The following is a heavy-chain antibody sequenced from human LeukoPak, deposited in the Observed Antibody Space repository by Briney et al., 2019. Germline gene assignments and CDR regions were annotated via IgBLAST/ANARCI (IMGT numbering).Heavy chain of an antibody. V-gene: IGHV4-31*03. CDR3: ASLDCSSTSCPFDY. CDR1: GGSTSSGGYY. Sequence: PSETLSLTCTVSGGSTSSGGYYWSWIRQHPGKGLEWIGYIYYSGSTYYNPSLKSRVTISVDTSKNQFSLKLSSVTAADTAVYYCASLDCSSTSCPFDYWGQGTLVTVSS. D-gene: IGHD2-2*01. J-gene: IGHJ4*02. CDR2: IYYSGST.